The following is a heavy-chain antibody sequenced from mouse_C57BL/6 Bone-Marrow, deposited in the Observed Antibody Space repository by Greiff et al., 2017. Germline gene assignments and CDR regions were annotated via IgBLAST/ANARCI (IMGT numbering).Heavy chain of an antibody. D-gene: IGHD2-2*01. V-gene: IGHV1-15*01. CDR1: GYTFTDYE. J-gene: IGHJ2*01. CDR3: TEGGIYYGYDGND. CDR2: IDTETGGT. Sequence: QVQLQQSGAELVRPGASVTLSCKASGYTFTDYEMHWVKQTPVHGLEWIGAIDTETGGTAYNQKFKGKAILTADKSSSTAYMELRSLTSEDSAVYYCTEGGIYYGYDGNDWGQGTTLTVSS.